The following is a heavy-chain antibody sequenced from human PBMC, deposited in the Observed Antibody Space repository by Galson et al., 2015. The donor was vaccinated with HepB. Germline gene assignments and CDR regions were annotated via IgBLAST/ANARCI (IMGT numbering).Heavy chain of an antibody. V-gene: IGHV3-30*03. D-gene: IGHD6-19*01. CDR1: GFTFSSYG. CDR3: ATERRHNTGWFALDS. CDR2: ISYDGSNK. J-gene: IGHJ4*02. Sequence: SLRLSCAASGFTFSSYGMHWVRQAPGKGLEWVAVISYDGSNKYYADSVKGRFTISRDNSKNTLYLQMNSLKVEDTAIYYCATERRHNTGWFALDSWGQGALVTVSS.